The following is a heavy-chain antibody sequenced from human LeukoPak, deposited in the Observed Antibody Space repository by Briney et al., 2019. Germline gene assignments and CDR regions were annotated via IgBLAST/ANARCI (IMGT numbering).Heavy chain of an antibody. Sequence: SQTLSLTCTVSGGSISGYYWSWIRQLAGKVLEWNGRIYTSGSTNYNPSLKSRVTMSVDTSKNQFSLKLSSLTAADTAVYYCARDHGDTGYYYMDVWGKGTTVTVSS. V-gene: IGHV4-4*07. D-gene: IGHD5-18*01. CDR2: IYTSGST. CDR3: ARDHGDTGYYYMDV. J-gene: IGHJ6*03. CDR1: GGSISGYY.